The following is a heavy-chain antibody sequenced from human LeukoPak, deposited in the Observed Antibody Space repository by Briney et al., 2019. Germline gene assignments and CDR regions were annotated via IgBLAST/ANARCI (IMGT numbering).Heavy chain of an antibody. CDR1: GYTFTGYY. CDR2: INPNSGGT. Sequence: ASVKVSCKASGYTFTGYYMHWVRQAPGQGLEWMGWINPNSGGTNYAQKFQGRVTMTRDMSTSTVYMELSSLRSEDTAVYYCAREESQDYYGSGSYFASPDYWGQGTLVTVSS. J-gene: IGHJ4*02. D-gene: IGHD3-10*01. CDR3: AREESQDYYGSGSYFASPDY. V-gene: IGHV1-2*02.